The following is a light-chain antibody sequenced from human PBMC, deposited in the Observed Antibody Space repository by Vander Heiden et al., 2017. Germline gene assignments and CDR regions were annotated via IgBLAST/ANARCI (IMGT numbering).Light chain of an antibody. J-gene: IGKJ2*01. Sequence: DLPLTQSPSSLSASVGDRITIPCRASQSIGAHLNWYHQKPGRAPTLLIHGASNLQNGVSSRFSGSGSGTDFTLTISSLQPEDFATYYCQQTYTNPSYTFGQGTTVE. V-gene: IGKV1-39*01. CDR3: QQTYTNPSYT. CDR1: QSIGAH. CDR2: GAS.